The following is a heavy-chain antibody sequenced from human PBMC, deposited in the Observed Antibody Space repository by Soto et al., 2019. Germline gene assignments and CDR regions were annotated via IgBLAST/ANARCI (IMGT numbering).Heavy chain of an antibody. D-gene: IGHD2-21*02. CDR1: GGSFSGYQ. J-gene: IGHJ6*02. Sequence: PSETLSLTCAVYGGSFSGYQWAWIRQTPGKGLEWIGEINDSGNINYNPSLKSRVTILVDTAKKQISLKLSSVTAADTAVYYCALGDGSYYYYGMDVWGQGTTVTVSS. V-gene: IGHV4-34*01. CDR3: ALGDGSYYYYGMDV. CDR2: INDSGNI.